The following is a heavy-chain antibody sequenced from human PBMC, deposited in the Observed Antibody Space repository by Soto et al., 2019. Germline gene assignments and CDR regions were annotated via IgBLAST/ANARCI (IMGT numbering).Heavy chain of an antibody. D-gene: IGHD2-2*01. Sequence: PGGSLRLSCAASGFTFSSYSMNWVRQAPGKGLEWVSSISSSSSYIYYADSVKGRFTISRDNAKNSLYLQMNSLGAEDTAVYYCARGAPGGCSSTSCYVTGYYYYYYMDVWGKGTTVTVSS. J-gene: IGHJ6*03. CDR3: ARGAPGGCSSTSCYVTGYYYYYYMDV. CDR1: GFTFSSYS. CDR2: ISSSSSYI. V-gene: IGHV3-21*01.